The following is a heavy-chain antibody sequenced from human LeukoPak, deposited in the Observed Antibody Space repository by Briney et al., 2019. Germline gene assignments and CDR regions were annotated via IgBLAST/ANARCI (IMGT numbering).Heavy chain of an antibody. CDR3: AREGGDGHQLVRGRPYYYYGMDV. Sequence: GGSLRLSCAASGFTLSNYWMHWVRQAPGKGLVWVSRTDSDGSSTTYADSVKGRFSISRDNAKNTLYLQMNSLRAEDTAVYYCAREGGDGHQLVRGRPYYYYGMDVWGQGTTVTVPS. J-gene: IGHJ6*02. V-gene: IGHV3-74*01. CDR2: TDSDGSST. CDR1: GFTLSNYW. D-gene: IGHD6-13*01.